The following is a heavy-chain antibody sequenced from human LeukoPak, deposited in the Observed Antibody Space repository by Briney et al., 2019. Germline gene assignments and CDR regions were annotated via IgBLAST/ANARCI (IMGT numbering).Heavy chain of an antibody. CDR3: AARLLSGSSSRGAFDI. CDR1: GFTFSSYG. J-gene: IGHJ3*02. D-gene: IGHD1-26*01. CDR2: IRYDGSNK. Sequence: GGSLRLSCAASGFTFSSYGMHWVRQAPGKGLEWVAFIRYDGSNKYYADSVKGRFTISRDNSKNTLYLQMNSLRAEDTAVYYCAARLLSGSSSRGAFDIWGQGTMVTVSS. V-gene: IGHV3-30*02.